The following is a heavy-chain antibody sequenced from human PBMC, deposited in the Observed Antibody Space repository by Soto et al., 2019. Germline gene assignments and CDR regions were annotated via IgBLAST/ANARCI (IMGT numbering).Heavy chain of an antibody. D-gene: IGHD3-9*01. CDR3: ARDPPNTIPIDC. V-gene: IGHV3-74*01. CDR2: INSDGSDT. Sequence: EVQLVESGGGLVQPGGSLRLSCAASGFSLSTYWMVWVRQVPGKGLVFVSRINSDGSDTTYADSVKGRFTISRDNAKNTVYLQANSLTAEDTAMYYCARDPPNTIPIDCWGRGTLVTVSS. CDR1: GFSLSTYW. J-gene: IGHJ4*02.